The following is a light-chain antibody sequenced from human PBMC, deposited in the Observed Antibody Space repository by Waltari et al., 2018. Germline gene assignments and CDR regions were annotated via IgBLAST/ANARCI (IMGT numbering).Light chain of an antibody. Sequence: DIQLPQSPSSLYASVGDRVTITCRASQSISSYLNWYQQKPGKAPKLLIYAASSLQSGVPSRFSGSGSGTDFTLTISSLQPEDFATYYCQQSYSTPTFGPGTKVDIK. CDR1: QSISSY. CDR2: AAS. J-gene: IGKJ3*01. V-gene: IGKV1-39*01. CDR3: QQSYSTPT.